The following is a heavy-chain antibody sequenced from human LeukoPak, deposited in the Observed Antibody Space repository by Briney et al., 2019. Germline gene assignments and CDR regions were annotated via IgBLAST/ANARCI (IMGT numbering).Heavy chain of an antibody. CDR3: ATHTYDYALGSAFDI. Sequence: GSSVKVSCKASGGTFSSYGISWVRQAPGQGLEWMGWISAYNGNTNYAQKLQGRVTMTTDTSTSTAYMELRSLRSDDTAVYYCATHTYDYALGSAFDIWGQGTMVTVSS. CDR1: GGTFSSYG. V-gene: IGHV1-18*01. CDR2: ISAYNGNT. J-gene: IGHJ3*02. D-gene: IGHD3-16*01.